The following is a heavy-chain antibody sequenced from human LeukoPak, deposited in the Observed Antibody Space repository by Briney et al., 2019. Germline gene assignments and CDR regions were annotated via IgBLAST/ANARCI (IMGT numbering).Heavy chain of an antibody. Sequence: HPGGSLRLSCAASGFTFSNYAMSWVRQAPGKGLEWVSAISGSGDGTFYADSVKGRFTVSRDTSKNTAHLQMDSLRAEDTALYYCAKGGSSGWYLSNWFDPWGQGTLVTVSS. V-gene: IGHV3-23*01. D-gene: IGHD6-19*01. CDR1: GFTFSNYA. CDR3: AKGGSSGWYLSNWFDP. J-gene: IGHJ5*02. CDR2: ISGSGDGT.